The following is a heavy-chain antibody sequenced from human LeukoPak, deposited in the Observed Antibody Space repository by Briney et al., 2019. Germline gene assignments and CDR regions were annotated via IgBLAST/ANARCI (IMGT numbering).Heavy chain of an antibody. CDR3: AREKDTGSNHAKIRYDI. Sequence: PSEPLSLTCTVSGGSISDYYWSWIRPPPGKGLEWIGWIFGSGDFNYNPSLKSQLSISVDTSNNQFSLKLTSATAADTAVYYCAREKDTGSNHAKIRYDIWGQGTMVTVSS. CDR2: IFGSGDF. D-gene: IGHD1-26*01. CDR1: GGSISDYY. J-gene: IGHJ3*02. V-gene: IGHV4-59*01.